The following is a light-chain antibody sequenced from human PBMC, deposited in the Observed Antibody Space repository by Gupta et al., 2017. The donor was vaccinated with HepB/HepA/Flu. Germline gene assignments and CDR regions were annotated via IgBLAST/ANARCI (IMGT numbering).Light chain of an antibody. CDR1: RSNIGAGYD. J-gene: IGLJ3*02. V-gene: IGLV1-40*01. Sequence: QSVLTQPPQVSGATGQRVAISCTWSRSNIGAGYDVPWSQQLPGAGPKLLIYGDSQRPSGVPDRFSFSKSGTSASLTITGLQAEDEAYYYCQSYDISLSAWVFGGGTKLTVL. CDR2: GDS. CDR3: QSYDISLSAWV.